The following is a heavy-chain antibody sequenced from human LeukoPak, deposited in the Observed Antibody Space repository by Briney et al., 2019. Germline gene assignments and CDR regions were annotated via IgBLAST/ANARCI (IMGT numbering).Heavy chain of an antibody. J-gene: IGHJ2*01. CDR2: IYTGGST. D-gene: IGHD4-23*01. CDR1: GGSISSYY. V-gene: IGHV4-4*07. Sequence: PSETLSLTCTVSGGSISSYYWSWIRQPAGKGLEWIGRIYTGGSTNYNPSLKSRVTMSVDTSKNQFSLKLSSVTAADTAVYYCARDWIPYGGNPRYFDLWGRGTLVTVSS. CDR3: ARDWIPYGGNPRYFDL.